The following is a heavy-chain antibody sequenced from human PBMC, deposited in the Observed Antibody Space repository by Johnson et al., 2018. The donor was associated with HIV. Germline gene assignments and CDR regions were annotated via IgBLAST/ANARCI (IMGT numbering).Heavy chain of an antibody. J-gene: IGHJ3*02. CDR3: ASPDYERYYGAFDI. V-gene: IGHV3-66*01. CDR2: IYSGGRT. D-gene: IGHD3-10*01. CDR1: GFTVSSNY. Sequence: MLLVESGGGLVQSGGSLRLSCAASGFTVSSNYMSWVRQAPGKGLEWVSVIYSGGRTYYADSVKGRFTISRDNSKNTLYLQRNSLRAEDTAVYYCASPDYERYYGAFDIWGQGTMVTVSS.